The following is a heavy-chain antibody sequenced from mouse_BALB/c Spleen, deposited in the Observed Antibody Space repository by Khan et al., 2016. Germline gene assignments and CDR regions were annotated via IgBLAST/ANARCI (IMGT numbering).Heavy chain of an antibody. J-gene: IGHJ4*01. V-gene: IGHV10S3*01. CDR1: GFTFNTNA. CDR2: IRSKSNNYAT. Sequence: EVQLVETGGGLVQPKGSLKLSCAASGFTFNTNAMKWVRQAPGKGLEWVARIRSKSNNYATYYADSVKDRFTISRDDSQSMLYLQMNNLKNEDPAMYYCVRAPLSSYAMDYWGQGTSVTVSS. CDR3: VRAPLSSYAMDY. D-gene: IGHD1-1*01.